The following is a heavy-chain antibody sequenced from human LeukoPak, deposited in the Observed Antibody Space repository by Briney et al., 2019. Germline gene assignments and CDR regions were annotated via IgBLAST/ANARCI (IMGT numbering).Heavy chain of an antibody. CDR1: GLTVSSNY. CDR3: ARDPYNSGSSYFDY. D-gene: IGHD3-10*01. J-gene: IGHJ4*02. V-gene: IGHV3-53*01. CDR2: IYSGGST. Sequence: GGSLRLSCAVSGLTVSSNYMSWVRQVPGKGLEWVSAIYSGGSTFYADSVKGRFTISRDNSKNTLYLQMNSLRAEDTAVYYCARDPYNSGSSYFDYWGQGTLVTVSS.